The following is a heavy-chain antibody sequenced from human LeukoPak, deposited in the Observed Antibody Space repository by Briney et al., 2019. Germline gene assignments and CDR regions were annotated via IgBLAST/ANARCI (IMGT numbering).Heavy chain of an antibody. D-gene: IGHD1-7*01. CDR1: GFTFSSYS. CDR2: ISSSSSTI. Sequence: GGSLRLSCAASGFTFSSYSMNGVRQAPGKGLEWVSYISSSSSTIYYADSVKGRFTISRDNAKNSLYLQMNSLRAEDTAVYYCARGARTGTTDYWGQGTLVTVSS. CDR3: ARGARTGTTDY. V-gene: IGHV3-48*01. J-gene: IGHJ4*02.